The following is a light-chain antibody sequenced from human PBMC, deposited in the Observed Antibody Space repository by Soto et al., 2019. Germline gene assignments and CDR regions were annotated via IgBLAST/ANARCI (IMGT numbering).Light chain of an antibody. Sequence: QSALTQPASVSGSPGQSITISCIGTSSDVGVYNYVSWYQQHPDKAPKLMIYDVSNRPSGVPDRFSGSKSGNTASLTISGLQAEDEADYYCSSYTFTGTWVFGGGTQLTVL. V-gene: IGLV2-14*03. CDR2: DVS. J-gene: IGLJ3*02. CDR1: SSDVGVYNY. CDR3: SSYTFTGTWV.